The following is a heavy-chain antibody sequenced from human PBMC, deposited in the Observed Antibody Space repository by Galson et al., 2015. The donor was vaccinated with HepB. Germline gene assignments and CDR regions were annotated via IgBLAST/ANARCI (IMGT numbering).Heavy chain of an antibody. Sequence: ETLSLTCTVSGGSVSNSSYSWGWIRQPPGTGLEWIGTVDYSEIIYYNPSLKSRVTLSVETSKNQFSLNLSSVTALDTAVYYCARILQYQLLSRRIWIDPWGQGILVTVSS. J-gene: IGHJ5*02. CDR2: VDYSEII. D-gene: IGHD2-2*01. V-gene: IGHV4-39*07. CDR1: GGSVSNSSYS. CDR3: ARILQYQLLSRRIWIDP.